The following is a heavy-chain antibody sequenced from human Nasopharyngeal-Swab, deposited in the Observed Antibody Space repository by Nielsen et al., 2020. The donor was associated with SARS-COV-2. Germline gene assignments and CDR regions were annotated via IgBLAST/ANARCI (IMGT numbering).Heavy chain of an antibody. D-gene: IGHD6-13*01. CDR1: GYTFTGYY. CDR3: ARRSGSVYFDY. V-gene: IGHV1-2*02. Sequence: ASVKVSCKASGYTFTGYYMHWVRQAPGQGLEWMGWINPNSGGTNYAQKLQGRVTMTTDTSTSTAYLELRSLRSDDTAVYYCARRSGSVYFDYWGQGTLVTVSS. CDR2: INPNSGGT. J-gene: IGHJ4*02.